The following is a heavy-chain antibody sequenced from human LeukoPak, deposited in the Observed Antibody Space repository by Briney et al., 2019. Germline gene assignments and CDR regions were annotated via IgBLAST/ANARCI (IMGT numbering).Heavy chain of an antibody. CDR2: INACNGNT. CDR3: ARSPPQGIVVVPAAIEFDP. Sequence: GASVKVSCKASGYTFTSYAMHWVRQAPGQRLEWMGWINACNGNTKYSQKFQGRVTITRDTSASTAYTELSSLRSEDTAVYYCARSPPQGIVVVPAAIEFDPWGQGTLVTVSS. CDR1: GYTFTSYA. V-gene: IGHV1-3*01. D-gene: IGHD2-2*02. J-gene: IGHJ5*02.